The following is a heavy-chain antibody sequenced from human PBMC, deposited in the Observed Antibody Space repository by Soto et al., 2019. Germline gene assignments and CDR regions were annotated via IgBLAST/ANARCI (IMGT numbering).Heavy chain of an antibody. CDR3: AKALGNPYYYYYMDV. V-gene: IGHV3-23*01. D-gene: IGHD1-1*01. CDR1: GFNFNIYA. Sequence: EVQLLESGGGLVQPGGSLRLSCAASGFNFNIYAMTWVRQAPGKGLEWVSTISPGGDSTYFAASVKGRVTISRDNSKNTLSLQMNSLRAEDTATYFCAKALGNPYYYYYMDVWGTGTTVTVSS. J-gene: IGHJ6*03. CDR2: ISPGGDST.